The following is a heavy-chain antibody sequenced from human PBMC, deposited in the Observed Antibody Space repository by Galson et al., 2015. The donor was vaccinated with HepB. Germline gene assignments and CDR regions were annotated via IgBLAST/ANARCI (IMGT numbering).Heavy chain of an antibody. CDR3: ARDGDWPTGAFDI. V-gene: IGHV4-31*03. CDR2: IHSSGST. D-gene: IGHD2-21*02. CDR1: GGSIRSGGSY. J-gene: IGHJ3*02. Sequence: TLSLTCTVSGGSIRSGGSYWSWIRQHPGKGLEWIGYIHSSGSTYYNPSLTSRVTISVEKSGNQFSLKLRSVTAADTAVYYCARDGDWPTGAFDIWGQGTMVTVSS.